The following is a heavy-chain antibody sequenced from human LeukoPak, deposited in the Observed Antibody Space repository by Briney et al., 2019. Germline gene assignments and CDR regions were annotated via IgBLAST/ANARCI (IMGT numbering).Heavy chain of an antibody. CDR2: ISGSGGAT. D-gene: IGHD3-10*01. J-gene: IGHJ4*02. CDR3: ARGGVDYYGSGTYYLMYYFDY. CDR1: GFTFSSYA. Sequence: GGSLRLSCAASGFTFSSYAMSWVRQAPGKGLEWVSGISGSGGATYYADSVKGRFTISRDDPHNTLYLQMNSLRAEDTAVYFCARGGVDYYGSGTYYLMYYFDYWGQGALVTVSS. V-gene: IGHV3-23*01.